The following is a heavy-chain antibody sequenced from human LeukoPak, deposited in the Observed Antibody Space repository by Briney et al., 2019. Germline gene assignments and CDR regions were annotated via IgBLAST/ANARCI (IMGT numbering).Heavy chain of an antibody. D-gene: IGHD6-19*01. J-gene: IGHJ4*02. CDR1: SGSITSSY. CDR2: FYYSGST. CDR3: ARQTVAGYFDY. Sequence: PSETLSLTCTASSGSITSSYWSWIRQPPGKGLEWIGYFYYSGSTNYNPSLKSRVTISVDTSKNQLSLKLSSVTAADTAVYYCARQTVAGYFDYWGQGTLVTVSS. V-gene: IGHV4-59*01.